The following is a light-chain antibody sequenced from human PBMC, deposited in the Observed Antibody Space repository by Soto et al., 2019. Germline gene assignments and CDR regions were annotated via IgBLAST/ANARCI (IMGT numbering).Light chain of an antibody. CDR1: QSVSSN. V-gene: IGKV3-15*01. CDR3: QQYNNWPPGT. Sequence: EIVMTQSPATLSVSPGERVTLSCRASQSVSSNLAWYQQRPGQAPRLLIYGASTRATGIPARFSGSGSGTEFTLTISSLQSEDFAVYFCQQYNNWPPGTFGQGTKVE. CDR2: GAS. J-gene: IGKJ1*01.